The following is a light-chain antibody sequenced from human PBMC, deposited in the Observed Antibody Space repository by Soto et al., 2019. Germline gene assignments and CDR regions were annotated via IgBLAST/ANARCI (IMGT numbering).Light chain of an antibody. J-gene: IGKJ1*01. Sequence: DIQMTQSPSTLSGSVGDRVTITCRASQTISSWLAWYQQKPGKAPKLLIYKASTLKSGVPSRFSGSGSGTEFTLTISSLQPDDFATYYCQHYNSHSEAFGQGTNVDIK. CDR3: QHYNSHSEA. CDR1: QTISSW. V-gene: IGKV1-5*03. CDR2: KAS.